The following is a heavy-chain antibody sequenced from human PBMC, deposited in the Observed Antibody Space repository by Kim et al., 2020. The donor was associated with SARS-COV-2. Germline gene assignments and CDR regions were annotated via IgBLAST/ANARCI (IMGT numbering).Heavy chain of an antibody. CDR2: IIPIFGTA. CDR1: GGTFSSYA. CDR3: ASSHPKNIAPWGRDAFDI. D-gene: IGHD3-16*01. V-gene: IGHV1-69*13. Sequence: SVKVSCKASGGTFSSYAISWVRQAPGQGLEWMGGIIPIFGTANYAQKFQGRVTITADESTSTAYMELSSLRSEDTAVYYCASSHPKNIAPWGRDAFDIWGQGTMVTVSS. J-gene: IGHJ3*02.